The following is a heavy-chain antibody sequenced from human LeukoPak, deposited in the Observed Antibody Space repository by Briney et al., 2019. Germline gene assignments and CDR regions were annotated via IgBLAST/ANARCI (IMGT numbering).Heavy chain of an antibody. Sequence: GGSLRLSCAASGFTFSSYSMSWVRQAPGKGLEWVSSISSSSNYIYYADSLKGRFTISRDNAKNSLYLQMNSLRAEDTAVYYCAKDQGGTIGLYHYYYMDVWGKGTTVTASS. CDR2: ISSSSNYI. V-gene: IGHV3-21*01. CDR1: GFTFSSYS. D-gene: IGHD1-7*01. J-gene: IGHJ6*03. CDR3: AKDQGGTIGLYHYYYMDV.